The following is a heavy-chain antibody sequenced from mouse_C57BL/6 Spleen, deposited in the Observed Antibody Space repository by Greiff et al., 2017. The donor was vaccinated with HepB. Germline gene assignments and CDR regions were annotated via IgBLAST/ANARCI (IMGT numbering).Heavy chain of an antibody. D-gene: IGHD4-1*01. V-gene: IGHV1-4*01. CDR1: GYTFTSYT. CDR3: ARLTGTSDFDY. CDR2: INPSSGYT. J-gene: IGHJ2*01. Sequence: QVQLQQSGAELARPGASVKMSCKASGYTFTSYTMHWVKQRPGQGLEWIGYINPSSGYTKYNQKFKDKATLTADKSSSTAYMQLSSLTSEDSAVYYCARLTGTSDFDYWGQGTTLTVAS.